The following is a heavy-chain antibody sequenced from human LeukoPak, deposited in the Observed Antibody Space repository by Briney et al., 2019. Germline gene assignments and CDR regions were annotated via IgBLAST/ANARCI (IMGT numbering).Heavy chain of an antibody. CDR3: ARLWSRRFGELSS. V-gene: IGHV1-69*04. Sequence: ASVKVSCKASGGTFSSYAISWVRQAPGQGLEWMGRIIPILGIANYAQKFQGRVTITADKSTSTAYMELSSLRSEDTAAYYCARLWSRRFGELSSWGQGTLVTVSS. CDR1: GGTFSSYA. J-gene: IGHJ5*02. CDR2: IIPILGIA. D-gene: IGHD3-10*01.